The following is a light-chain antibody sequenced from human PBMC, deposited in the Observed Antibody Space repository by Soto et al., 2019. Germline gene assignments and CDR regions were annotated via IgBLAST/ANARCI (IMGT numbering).Light chain of an antibody. CDR2: DAS. CDR1: QDISNY. Sequence: DIQMTQSPSSLSASVGDRVTITCQASQDISNYLNWYQQKPGKAPKLLIYDASNLETGVPSRFSGSGSGTDFTISISSLQPEDIATYYCQQYDNGPSWTFGQGTKVEFK. V-gene: IGKV1-33*01. CDR3: QQYDNGPSWT. J-gene: IGKJ1*01.